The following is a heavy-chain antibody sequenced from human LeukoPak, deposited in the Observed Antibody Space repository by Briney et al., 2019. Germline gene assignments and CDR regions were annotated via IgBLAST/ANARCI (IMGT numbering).Heavy chain of an antibody. D-gene: IGHD2/OR15-2a*01. J-gene: IGHJ4*02. CDR3: ATPLTGLSY. V-gene: IGHV3-21*01. CDR2: ISGSGSYT. Sequence: GGSLRLSCAASGFTFSSYSMNWVRQAPGKGLEWLSSISGSGSYTHYADSVKGRFTISRDNAKNSLYLQMNSLRAEDTAVYYCATPLTGLSYWGQGTQVTVSS. CDR1: GFTFSSYS.